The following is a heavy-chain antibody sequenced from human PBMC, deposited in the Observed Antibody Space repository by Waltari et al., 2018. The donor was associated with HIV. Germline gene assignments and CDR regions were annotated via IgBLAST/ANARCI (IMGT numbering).Heavy chain of an antibody. CDR1: GFTFSSYG. CDR3: AKPAAMASYGMDV. D-gene: IGHD5-18*01. CDR2: ISYDGSIK. Sequence: QVQLVESGGGVVQPGRSLRLSCAASGFTFSSYGMHWVRQAPGKGLEWVGVISYDGSIKYYADSVKGRFTISRDNSKSTLYLQMNSRRAEDTAVYYCAKPAAMASYGMDVWGQGTTVTVSS. J-gene: IGHJ6*02. V-gene: IGHV3-30*18.